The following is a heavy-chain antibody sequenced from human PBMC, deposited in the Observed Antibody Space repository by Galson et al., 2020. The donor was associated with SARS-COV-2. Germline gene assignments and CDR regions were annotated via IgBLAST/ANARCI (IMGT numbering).Heavy chain of an antibody. Sequence: SQTLSLTCTVSGGSINSRRYYWGWLRQSPGRGMEWIGSIYYSGSTYYNPSLKSRVTISADMSENQFSLNLNSVTAADTAVYYCARLSNPYNWFDPWGQGTLVTVSS. CDR1: GGSINSRRYY. V-gene: IGHV4-39*07. CDR3: ARLSNPYNWFDP. CDR2: IYYSGST. J-gene: IGHJ5*02.